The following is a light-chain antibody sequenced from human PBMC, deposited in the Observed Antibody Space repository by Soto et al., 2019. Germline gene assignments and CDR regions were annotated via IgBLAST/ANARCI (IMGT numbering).Light chain of an antibody. J-gene: IGKJ1*01. Sequence: EIVLTPSPGTLSLSPGERATLSCRASQSVSSSYLAWYQQKPGQAPRLLIYGASSREAGIPARFSGSGSGTEFTLTISSLQSEDFAVYYCQQYNNWPRTFGQGTKGDIK. CDR3: QQYNNWPRT. V-gene: IGKV3-15*01. CDR2: GAS. CDR1: QSVSSSY.